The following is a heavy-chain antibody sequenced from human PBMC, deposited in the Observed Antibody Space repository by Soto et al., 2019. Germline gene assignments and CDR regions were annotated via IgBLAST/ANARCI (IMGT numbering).Heavy chain of an antibody. D-gene: IGHD5-12*01. CDR1: GFTFGSYA. Sequence: PGGSLRLSCAASGFTFGSYAMHWVRQAPGKGLEWVAVISYDGSNKYYADSVKGRFTISRDNSKNTLYLQMNSLRAEDTAVYYCARSGRDGYNYYFDYWGQGTLVTVSS. CDR3: ARSGRDGYNYYFDY. V-gene: IGHV3-30-3*01. J-gene: IGHJ4*02. CDR2: ISYDGSNK.